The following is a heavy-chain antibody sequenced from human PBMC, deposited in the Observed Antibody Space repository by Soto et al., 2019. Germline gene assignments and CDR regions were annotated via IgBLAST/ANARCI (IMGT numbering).Heavy chain of an antibody. CDR3: ARAYGPGGYLIEH. D-gene: IGHD3-10*01. J-gene: IGHJ4*02. CDR2: VWSDGNNK. CDR1: GFTFSSYA. V-gene: IGHV3-33*01. Sequence: GGSLRLSCAASGFTFSSYALHWVRQFPDKGLEWVAIVWSDGNNKLYVDSVKGRFTTSRDNSKNTVYLQMNSLRVEDTAVYFCARAYGPGGYLIEHWGQGTRVTVSS.